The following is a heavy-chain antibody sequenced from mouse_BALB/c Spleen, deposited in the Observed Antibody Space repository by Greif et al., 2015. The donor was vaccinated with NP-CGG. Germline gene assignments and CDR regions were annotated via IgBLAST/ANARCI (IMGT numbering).Heavy chain of an antibody. CDR3: ARANWETGYFDY. CDR1: GFTFSSFG. J-gene: IGHJ2*01. Sequence: EVQVVESGGGLVQPGGSRKLSCAASGFTFSSFGMHWVRQAPEKGLEWVAYISSGSSTIYYADTVKGRFTISRDNPKNTLCLQMTSLRSEDTAMYYCARANWETGYFDYWGQGTTLTVSS. D-gene: IGHD4-1*01. V-gene: IGHV5-17*02. CDR2: ISSGSSTI.